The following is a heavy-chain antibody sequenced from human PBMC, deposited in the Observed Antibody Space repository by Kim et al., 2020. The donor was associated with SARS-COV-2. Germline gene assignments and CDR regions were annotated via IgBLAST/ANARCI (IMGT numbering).Heavy chain of an antibody. V-gene: IGHV3-7*03. Sequence: DSVKGRLTISRDKATNSLYLQMNSLRAEDTAVYYCARAPRRQKLVYYFDYWGQGTLVTVSS. J-gene: IGHJ4*02. CDR3: ARAPRRQKLVYYFDY. D-gene: IGHD6-13*01.